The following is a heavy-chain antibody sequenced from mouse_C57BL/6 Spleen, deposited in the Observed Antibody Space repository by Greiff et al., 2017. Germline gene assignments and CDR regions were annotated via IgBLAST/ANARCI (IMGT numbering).Heavy chain of an antibody. CDR2: IDPETGGT. CDR3: TRCYGSSPLGYFDV. CDR1: GYTFTDYE. D-gene: IGHD1-1*01. J-gene: IGHJ1*03. Sequence: QVQLQQSGAELVRPGASVTLSCKASGYTFTDYEMHWVKQTPVHGLEWIGAIDPETGGTAYNQKFKGKAILTADKSSSPAYMELRSLTSEDSAVYYCTRCYGSSPLGYFDVWGTGTTVTVSS. V-gene: IGHV1-15*01.